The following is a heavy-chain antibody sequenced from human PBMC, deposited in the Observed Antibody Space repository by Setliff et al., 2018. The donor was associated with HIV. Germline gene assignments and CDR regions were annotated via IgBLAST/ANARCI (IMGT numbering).Heavy chain of an antibody. V-gene: IGHV3-15*01. CDR3: TTTSGSGSYRSYYYYYYMDV. CDR2: IRSKAYGRTT. J-gene: IGHJ6*03. Sequence: GGSLRLSCAASGFTFTGYWVSWVRLAPGKGLEWVGFIRSKAYGRTTDYAAPVKGRFTISRDDSKNTLYLQMNSLKTEDTAVYYCTTTSGSGSYRSYYYYYYMDVWGKGTTVTVSS. CDR1: GFTFTGYW. D-gene: IGHD3-10*01.